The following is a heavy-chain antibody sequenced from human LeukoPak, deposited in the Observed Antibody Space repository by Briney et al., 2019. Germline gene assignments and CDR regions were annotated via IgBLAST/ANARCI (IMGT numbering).Heavy chain of an antibody. Sequence: AGSLRFSCAASGFTFSSYAMHWVRQAPGKGLEYVSAISSNGGSTYYANSVKGRFTISRDNSKNTLYLQMGSLRAEDMAVYYCARGRRYFDWPTLYYFDYWGQGTLVTVSS. D-gene: IGHD3-9*01. J-gene: IGHJ4*02. CDR1: GFTFSSYA. V-gene: IGHV3-64*01. CDR2: ISSNGGST. CDR3: ARGRRYFDWPTLYYFDY.